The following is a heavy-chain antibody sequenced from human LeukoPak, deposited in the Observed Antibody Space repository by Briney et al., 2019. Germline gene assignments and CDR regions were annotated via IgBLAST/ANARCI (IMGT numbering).Heavy chain of an antibody. CDR2: ISSGGDII. J-gene: IGHJ4*02. CDR1: GFTFSDYY. CDR3: ARGERPDGYNPTLFDY. D-gene: IGHD5-24*01. Sequence: RGSLRLSCAASGFTFSDYYMSWIRQAPGKGLEWVSYISSGGDIIYYADSVKGRFTISRDNAKNSLYLQMNSLRADDTAVYYCARGERPDGYNPTLFDYWGQGTLVTVSS. V-gene: IGHV3-11*01.